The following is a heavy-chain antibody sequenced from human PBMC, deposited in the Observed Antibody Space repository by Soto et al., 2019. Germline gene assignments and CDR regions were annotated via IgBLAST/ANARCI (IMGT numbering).Heavy chain of an antibody. CDR2: VYYSGSS. V-gene: IGHV4-39*07. Sequence: SETLSLTCTVSGGSINRSSYYWGWIRQPPGKGLEWIANVYYSGSSYYNPSLKSRLTISVDTTKNQFSLQLKSMTAADTAVYYCAKLSCTSSTCYFPGWFDPWGQGTLVTVSS. CDR3: AKLSCTSSTCYFPGWFDP. J-gene: IGHJ5*02. D-gene: IGHD2-2*01. CDR1: GGSINRSSYY.